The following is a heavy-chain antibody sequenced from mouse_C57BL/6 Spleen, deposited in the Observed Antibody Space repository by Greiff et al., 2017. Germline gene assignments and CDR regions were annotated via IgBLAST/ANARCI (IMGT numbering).Heavy chain of an antibody. CDR3: ARRYDGYFDY. CDR1: GYTFTSYG. V-gene: IGHV1-81*01. J-gene: IGHJ2*01. CDR2: IYPRSGNT. D-gene: IGHD2-3*01. Sequence: QVQLQQSGAELARPGASVKLSCKASGYTFTSYGISWVKQRTGQGLEWIGEIYPRSGNTYSNEKFKGKATLTADKSSRTAYMELRSLTSEDSAVYFCARRYDGYFDYWGQGTALTVSS.